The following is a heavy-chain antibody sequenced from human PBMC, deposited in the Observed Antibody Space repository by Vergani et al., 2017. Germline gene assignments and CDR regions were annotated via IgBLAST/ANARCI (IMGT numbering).Heavy chain of an antibody. Sequence: QVQLVESGGGVVQPGRSLRLSCAASGFTFSRYSMHWVRQAPGKGLGWVAIISYDGSNKDYADAVKGRFTISRDNSKNTVYRQMNSLRAEDTAVYSCARPYGSSTSCYYDRPADDWGQGTLVTVSS. CDR2: ISYDGSNK. V-gene: IGHV3-30*14. CDR1: GFTFSRYS. D-gene: IGHD2-2*01. CDR3: ARPYGSSTSCYYDRPADD. J-gene: IGHJ4*02.